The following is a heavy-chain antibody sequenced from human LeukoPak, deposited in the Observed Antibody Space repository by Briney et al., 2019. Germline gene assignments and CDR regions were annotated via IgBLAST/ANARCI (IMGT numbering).Heavy chain of an antibody. J-gene: IGHJ6*03. CDR3: AREGGVGPTAPPDYYSYQMDV. D-gene: IGHD1-26*01. Sequence: ASVKVSCKASGYTFISYGITWVRQAPVQGLEWMGWISPYTTKTNYAQSLQGRVTMTTDTATSTAYMELRSLRSDDTAVYYCAREGGVGPTAPPDYYSYQMDVWGKGTTVTVSS. CDR1: GYTFISYG. V-gene: IGHV1-18*01. CDR2: ISPYTTKT.